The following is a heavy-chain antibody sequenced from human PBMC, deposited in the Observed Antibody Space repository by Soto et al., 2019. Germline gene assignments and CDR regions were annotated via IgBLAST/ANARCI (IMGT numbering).Heavy chain of an antibody. J-gene: IGHJ4*02. D-gene: IGHD1-7*01. CDR1: GFTFSSYG. CDR2: ISYDGSNK. CDR3: AKNQERELPRVIDF. Sequence: GGSLRLSCAASGFTFSSYGMHRVRQAPGKGLEWVAVISYDGSNKYYADSVKGRFTISRDNSKNTLYLQMSSLRAEDTALYYCAKNQERELPRVIDFWGQGTLVTVSS. V-gene: IGHV3-30*18.